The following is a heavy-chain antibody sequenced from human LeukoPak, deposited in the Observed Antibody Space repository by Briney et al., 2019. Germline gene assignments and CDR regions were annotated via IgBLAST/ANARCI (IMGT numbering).Heavy chain of an antibody. CDR1: GLSLSTSGVG. CDR2: IYWNDGK. J-gene: IGHJ4*02. V-gene: IGHV2-5*01. Sequence: SGPTLVNPTQSLTLTCTFSGLSLSTSGVGVGWIRQPPGKAPECLALIYWNDGKDYSPSLRSRLTITKDISKNQVVLTMTNMDPVDTATYFCARRRLEKGTTVTSAFDYWGQGTLVTVSS. CDR3: ARRRLEKGTTVTSAFDY. D-gene: IGHD4-17*01.